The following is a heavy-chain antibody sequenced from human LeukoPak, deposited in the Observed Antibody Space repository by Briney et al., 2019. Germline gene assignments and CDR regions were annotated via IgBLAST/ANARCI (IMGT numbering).Heavy chain of an antibody. CDR3: ARVGKFKRPDAFDI. V-gene: IGHV3-74*01. CDR2: INTDGSNT. D-gene: IGHD1-14*01. CDR1: GFTFSTYW. J-gene: IGHJ3*02. Sequence: GGSLRLSCAASGFTFSTYWMHWVRQAPGEGLVWVSRINTDGSNTDYADSVKGRFTISRDNAKNTLYLQMNSLRAEDTAVYYCARVGKFKRPDAFDIWGPGTMVTVSS.